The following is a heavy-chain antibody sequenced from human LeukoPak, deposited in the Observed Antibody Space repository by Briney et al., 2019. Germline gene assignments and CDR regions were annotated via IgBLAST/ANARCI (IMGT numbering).Heavy chain of an antibody. V-gene: IGHV3-23*01. CDR2: ISGSGDST. CDR3: ARDHCTPGTCLGGH. J-gene: IGHJ4*02. CDR1: GFTFSSYA. Sequence: PGGSLRLSCAASGFTFSSYAMSWVRQGPAKGLEWISAISGSGDSTYYADSVKGRFTISRDNSKNTLYLQMNSLGAEDTAIYYCARDHCTPGTCLGGHWGQGTLVTVSS. D-gene: IGHD2-15*01.